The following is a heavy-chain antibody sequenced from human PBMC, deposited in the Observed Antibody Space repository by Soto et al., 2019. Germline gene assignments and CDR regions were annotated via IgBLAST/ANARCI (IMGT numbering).Heavy chain of an antibody. CDR3: AKLLERAYYGFDV. CDR2: ISNYNGNT. Sequence: QVQLMQSGVEVKNPGASVKVSCKASSYTFINYVITWVRQAPGQGLEWMGWISNYNGNTNYAQNLQGRVIMTTDTSTNTAYMELRSLRSDDTAVYYCAKLLERAYYGFDVWGQGTTVTVSS. D-gene: IGHD1-26*01. J-gene: IGHJ6*02. V-gene: IGHV1-18*01. CDR1: SYTFINYV.